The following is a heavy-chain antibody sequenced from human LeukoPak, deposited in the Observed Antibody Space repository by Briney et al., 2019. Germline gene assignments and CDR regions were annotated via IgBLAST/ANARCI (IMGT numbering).Heavy chain of an antibody. CDR3: ARRAYSDLYFDY. CDR2: ISPSGNT. J-gene: IGHJ4*02. D-gene: IGHD4-11*01. Sequence: SETLSLTCAVSGYSISSGYYWGWIRQPPGKGLEWIGSISPSGNTYYNPSLKSRISISVDTSKNQFSLKLSSVTAADTAFYYCARRAYSDLYFDYWGQGTLITVSS. V-gene: IGHV4-38-2*01. CDR1: GYSISSGYY.